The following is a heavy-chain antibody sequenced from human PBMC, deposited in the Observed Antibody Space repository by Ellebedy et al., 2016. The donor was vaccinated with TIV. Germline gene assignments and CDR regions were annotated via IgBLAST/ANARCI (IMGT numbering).Heavy chain of an antibody. D-gene: IGHD2-2*01. CDR3: AKVWSWRSIGYCSSTSCYFDY. V-gene: IGHV3-23*01. CDR1: GFTFSSYA. Sequence: GESLKISCAASGFTFSSYAMSWVRQAPGKGLEWVSAISGSGGSTYYADSVKGRFTISRDNSKNTLYLQMNSLRAEDTAVYYCAKVWSWRSIGYCSSTSCYFDYWGQGTLVTVSS. CDR2: ISGSGGST. J-gene: IGHJ4*02.